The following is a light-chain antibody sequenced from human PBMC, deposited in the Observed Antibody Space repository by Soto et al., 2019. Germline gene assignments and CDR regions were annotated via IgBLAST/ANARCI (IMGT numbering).Light chain of an antibody. Sequence: IQITESSTNLLASVGDRVTITCRASQSTSNSLAWYKQKPGPAPKLLIYHASTLESRVRSRFSGSGSGTEFTLTRLRPQPDDFATYQHQEYMSYSFGQGTKVDIK. CDR3: QEYMSYS. CDR1: QSTSNS. V-gene: IGKV1-5*01. CDR2: HAS. J-gene: IGKJ1*01.